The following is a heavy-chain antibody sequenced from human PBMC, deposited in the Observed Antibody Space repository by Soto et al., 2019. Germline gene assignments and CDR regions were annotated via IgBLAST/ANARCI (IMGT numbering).Heavy chain of an antibody. D-gene: IGHD3-10*01. CDR2: IIPLFGTP. CDR3: ARDRDDYGSGNYYNRIDF. J-gene: IGHJ4*02. CDR1: GGIFSTYA. V-gene: IGHV1-69*01. Sequence: QVQLVQSGAEVKKPGSSVKVSCKASGGIFSTYAISWLRQAPGQGLEWMGGIIPLFGTPTYAQRFQGRVTTTADESTSTAYMELSRLRSEDTAVYYCARDRDDYGSGNYYNRIDFWGQGTLVTVSS.